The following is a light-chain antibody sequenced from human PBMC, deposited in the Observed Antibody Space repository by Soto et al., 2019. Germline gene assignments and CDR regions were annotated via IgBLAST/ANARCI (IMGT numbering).Light chain of an antibody. CDR1: HGISNS. V-gene: IGKV1-12*01. Sequence: DMQVPQSPAPVSSSVGESVNITCRASHGISNSLVSYQQKPGKAPKLLSYAASSLQSGVPSRFSGSGSETDFALTIISLQPEDVASYSWQRSTPRTFGQGTKVDIK. CDR2: AAS. CDR3: QRSTPRT. J-gene: IGKJ1*01.